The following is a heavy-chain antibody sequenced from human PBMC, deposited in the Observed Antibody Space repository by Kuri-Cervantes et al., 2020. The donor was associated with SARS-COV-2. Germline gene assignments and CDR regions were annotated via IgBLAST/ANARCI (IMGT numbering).Heavy chain of an antibody. V-gene: IGHV5-51*01. Sequence: GGSLRLSCKGSGYSFTSYWIGWVRQMPGKGLEWMGIIYPGDSDTGYSPSFQGQVIISADKSINTAFLQWSSLKASDTAMYYCARRAYGEQVDYYYMDVWGKGTTVTVSS. CDR2: IYPGDSDT. CDR1: GYSFTSYW. D-gene: IGHD4-17*01. CDR3: ARRAYGEQVDYYYMDV. J-gene: IGHJ6*03.